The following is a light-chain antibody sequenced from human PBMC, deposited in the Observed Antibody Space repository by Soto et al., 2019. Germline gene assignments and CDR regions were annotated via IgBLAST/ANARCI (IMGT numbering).Light chain of an antibody. J-gene: IGKJ5*01. CDR3: QQYGNSPIT. V-gene: IGKV3-20*01. CDR2: GAS. CDR1: QSVSRSY. Sequence: EIVWTQSPGTLSLSPGERATLSCRASQSVSRSYLAWYQRKPGQAPRLLIYGASTRATGIPDRFSGSGSGTDFTLTISRLEPEDFAVYYCQQYGNSPITFGQGTRLEIK.